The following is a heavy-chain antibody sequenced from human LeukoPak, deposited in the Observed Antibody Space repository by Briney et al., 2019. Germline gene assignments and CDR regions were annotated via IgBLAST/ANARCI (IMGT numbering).Heavy chain of an antibody. CDR3: AKVDGIAAAGTGYYFDY. CDR2: ISYDGSNE. Sequence: GGSLRLSCAASGFTFSSYVMHWVRQAPGKGLEWVAIISYDGSNEYYADSVKGRFTISRDNSKNTLYLQMNSLRAEDTAVYYGAKVDGIAAAGTGYYFDYWGQGTLVTVSS. CDR1: GFTFSSYV. V-gene: IGHV3-30*04. J-gene: IGHJ4*02. D-gene: IGHD6-13*01.